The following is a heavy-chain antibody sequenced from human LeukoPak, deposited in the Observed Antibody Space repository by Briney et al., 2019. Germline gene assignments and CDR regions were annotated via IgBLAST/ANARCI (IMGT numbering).Heavy chain of an antibody. J-gene: IGHJ6*03. Sequence: ASVKVSCKVSEYTLTELSMHWVRQAPGQGLEWMGWINPNSGGTNYAQKFQGRVTMTRDTSISTAYMELSRLRSDDTAVYYCARDGCSSTSCRYYYYYYMDVWGKGTTVTVSS. CDR2: INPNSGGT. V-gene: IGHV1-2*02. CDR3: ARDGCSSTSCRYYYYYYMDV. D-gene: IGHD2-2*01. CDR1: EYTLTELS.